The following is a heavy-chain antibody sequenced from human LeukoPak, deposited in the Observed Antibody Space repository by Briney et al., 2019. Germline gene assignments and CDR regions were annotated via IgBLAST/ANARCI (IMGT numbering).Heavy chain of an antibody. CDR3: ASDDFWSGYFDY. Sequence: GGSVRLSCAAFGFTFSSYAMQWVRQAPGKGREGVAVISYDGSNKYYADSVKGRFTNSRDNSKNTLYLQMNSLRAEDTAVYYCASDDFWSGYFDYWGQGTLVTVSS. CDR1: GFTFSSYA. J-gene: IGHJ4*02. CDR2: ISYDGSNK. V-gene: IGHV3-30-3*01. D-gene: IGHD3-3*01.